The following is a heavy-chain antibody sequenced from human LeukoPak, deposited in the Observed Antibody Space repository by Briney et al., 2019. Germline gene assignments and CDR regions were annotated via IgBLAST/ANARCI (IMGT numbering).Heavy chain of an antibody. V-gene: IGHV3-13*04. CDR3: VRDLILTCTPGDESEY. D-gene: IGHD1-26*01. Sequence: GGSLRLSCAASGFTFIDYDMHWVRQVIGKGLEWVSAIGIRDDTHYSGSVKGRFTISRENAEGSLYLQMNSLRAEDTAVYYCVRDLILTCTPGDESEYWGQRTLVTVCS. J-gene: IGHJ4*02. CDR1: GFTFIDYD. CDR2: IGIRDDT.